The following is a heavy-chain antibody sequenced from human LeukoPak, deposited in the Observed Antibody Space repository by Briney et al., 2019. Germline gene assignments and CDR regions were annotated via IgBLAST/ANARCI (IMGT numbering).Heavy chain of an antibody. D-gene: IGHD3-22*01. Sequence: GGSLRLPCAASGFTFSSYDMHWVRQATGKGLEWVSAIGTAGDTYYPGSVKGRFTISRENAKNSLYLQMNSLRAGDTAVYYCARVSPYYYDSSGYYYDYWGQGTLVTVSS. CDR2: IGTAGDT. J-gene: IGHJ4*02. V-gene: IGHV3-13*01. CDR3: ARVSPYYYDSSGYYYDY. CDR1: GFTFSSYD.